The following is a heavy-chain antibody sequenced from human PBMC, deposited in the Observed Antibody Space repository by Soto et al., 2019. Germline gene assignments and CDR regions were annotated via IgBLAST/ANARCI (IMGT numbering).Heavy chain of an antibody. CDR3: ARDRRVATIPDYYYYGMDV. D-gene: IGHD5-12*01. Sequence: SETLSLTCTVSGGSISSGDYYWSWIRQPPGKGLEWIGYIYYSGSTYYNPSLKSRVTISVDTSKNQFSLKLSSVTAADTAVYYCARDRRVATIPDYYYYGMDVWGQGTTVTVSS. CDR1: GGSISSGDYY. V-gene: IGHV4-30-4*01. J-gene: IGHJ6*02. CDR2: IYYSGST.